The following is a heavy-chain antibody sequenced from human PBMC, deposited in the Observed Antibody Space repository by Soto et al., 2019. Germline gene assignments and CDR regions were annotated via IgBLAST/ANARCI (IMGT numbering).Heavy chain of an antibody. CDR2: ISYDGSNK. J-gene: IGHJ6*02. V-gene: IGHV3-30*18. CDR1: GFTFSSYG. D-gene: IGHD6-19*01. CDR3: ANDEYSSGWYGYYYYYCMDV. Sequence: GGSLRLSCAASGFTFSSYGMHWVRQAPGKGLEWVAVISYDGSNKYYADAVKGRFTISRDNSKNTLYLQMNSLRAEDTAVYYCANDEYSSGWYGYYYYYCMDVWGQVTTVTVSS.